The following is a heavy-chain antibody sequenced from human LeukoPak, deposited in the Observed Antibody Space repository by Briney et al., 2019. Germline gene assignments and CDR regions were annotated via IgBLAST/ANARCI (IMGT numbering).Heavy chain of an antibody. CDR2: IYSGGST. CDR3: ARDGDYYDSSGYYYRWLWG. V-gene: IGHV3-53*01. Sequence: PGGSLRLSCAASGFPVSSNYMSWVRQAPGKGLEWVSVIYSGGSTYYADSVKGRFTISRDNSKNTLYLQMNSLRAEDTAVYYCARDGDYYDSSGYYYRWLWGWGQGTLVTVSS. J-gene: IGHJ4*02. D-gene: IGHD3-22*01. CDR1: GFPVSSNY.